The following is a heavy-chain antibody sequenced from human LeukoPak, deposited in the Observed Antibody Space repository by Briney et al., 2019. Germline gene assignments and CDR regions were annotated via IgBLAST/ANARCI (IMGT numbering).Heavy chain of an antibody. V-gene: IGHV3-21*01. Sequence: GGSLRLSCAASGFIFSGYNMNWVRQAPGKGLEWVSSISSSSYTYYADSVKGRFTISRDNAKNSLYLQMNSLRAEDTAVYYCARDRDGYKQGALDIWGQGTMVTVSS. CDR1: GFIFSGYN. D-gene: IGHD5-24*01. J-gene: IGHJ3*02. CDR2: ISSSSYT. CDR3: ARDRDGYKQGALDI.